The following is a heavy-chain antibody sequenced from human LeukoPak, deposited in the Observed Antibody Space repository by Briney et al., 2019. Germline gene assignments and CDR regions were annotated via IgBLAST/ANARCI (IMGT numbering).Heavy chain of an antibody. J-gene: IGHJ6*02. CDR2: INPNSGGT. D-gene: IGHD6-13*01. CDR1: GYTFTGYY. CDR3: ARDLVEEQLVPYYYYGMDV. V-gene: IGHV1-2*02. Sequence: ASVKVSSKASGYTFTGYYMHWVRQAPGQGLEWMGWINPNSGGTNYAQKFQGRVTMTRDTSISTAYMELSRLRSDDTAVYYCARDLVEEQLVPYYYYGMDVWGQGTTVTVSS.